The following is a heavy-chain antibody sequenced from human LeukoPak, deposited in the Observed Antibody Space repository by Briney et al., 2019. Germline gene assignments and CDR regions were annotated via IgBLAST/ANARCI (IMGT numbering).Heavy chain of an antibody. V-gene: IGHV3-23*01. Sequence: GXXLRLSCAASGFTFRSYAMDWVRQAPGKGLEWVSHISGSGGSTYYADSVKGRFTISRDNSKNTLYLQMNSLRAEDTAIYYCAKVDYGDYGAYFDYWGQGTLVTVSS. J-gene: IGHJ4*02. CDR1: GFTFRSYA. D-gene: IGHD4-17*01. CDR2: ISGSGGST. CDR3: AKVDYGDYGAYFDY.